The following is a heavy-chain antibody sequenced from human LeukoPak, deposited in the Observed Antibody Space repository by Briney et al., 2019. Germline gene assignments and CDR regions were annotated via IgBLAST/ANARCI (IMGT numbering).Heavy chain of an antibody. Sequence: PGGSLRLSCAASGFTFDDYGMSWVRQAPGKGLEWIGEIYHSGSTNYNPSLKTRVTISVDKSKNQFSLKLSSVTAADTAAYYCARASHDYGDYSHFDYWGQGTLVTVSS. J-gene: IGHJ4*02. CDR3: ARASHDYGDYSHFDY. V-gene: IGHV4-4*02. D-gene: IGHD4-17*01. CDR1: GFTFDDYG. CDR2: IYHSGST.